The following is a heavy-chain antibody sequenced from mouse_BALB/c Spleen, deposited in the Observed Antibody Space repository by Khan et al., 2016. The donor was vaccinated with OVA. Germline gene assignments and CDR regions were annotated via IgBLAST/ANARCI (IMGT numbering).Heavy chain of an antibody. V-gene: IGHV2-3*01. D-gene: IGHD1-3*01. J-gene: IGHJ4*01. CDR1: GFSFSSYG. CDR2: IWGYGSP. CDR3: AEWESSYYAMDY. Sequence: VQLVESGPGLVAPSQSLSITCTVSGFSFSSYGVNWVRQPPGKGLEWLGVIWGYGSPTSHSALQSRLNNNKENSKSQGFVKLNSRQTDDTATYFCAEWESSYYAMDYWGQGTTGTGSS.